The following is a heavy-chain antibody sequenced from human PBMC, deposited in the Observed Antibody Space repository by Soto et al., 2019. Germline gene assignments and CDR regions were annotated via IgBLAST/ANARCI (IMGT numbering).Heavy chain of an antibody. CDR2: INQDGSER. D-gene: IGHD2-15*01. CDR3: ARGDIVVVVAAGGMDV. V-gene: IGHV3-7*01. CDR1: GFTFTNYW. Sequence: PGGSLRLSCVASGFTFTNYWMTWVRQAPGKGLEWVANINQDGSERTHVDSVKGRFTVSRDNAKNSLYLEMNGLRAEDTAVYYCARGDIVVVVAAGGMDVWGQGTTVTVSS. J-gene: IGHJ6*02.